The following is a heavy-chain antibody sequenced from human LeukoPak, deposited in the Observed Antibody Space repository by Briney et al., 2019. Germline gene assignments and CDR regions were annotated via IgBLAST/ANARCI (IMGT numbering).Heavy chain of an antibody. CDR1: GFTFRNFW. V-gene: IGHV3-74*01. CDR3: ARRNFLTSDSYYFDK. J-gene: IGHJ4*02. D-gene: IGHD2-21*02. Sequence: GGSLRLSCAASGFTFRNFWLHWVRQVPGKGLVWVSRINDDGSITNYADSVKGRFTISRDNAKNTLNLQMDSLRVEDTAVYYCARRNFLTSDSYYFDKWGQGTLVTVSA. CDR2: INDDGSIT.